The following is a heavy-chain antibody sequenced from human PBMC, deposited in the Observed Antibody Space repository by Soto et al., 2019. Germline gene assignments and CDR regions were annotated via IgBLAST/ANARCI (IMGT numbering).Heavy chain of an antibody. CDR2: ISGSGGST. D-gene: IGHD6-19*01. CDR1: GFTLSSYA. Sequence: GGSLRLSCAASGFTLSSYAMSWVRQAPGKGLEWVSGISGSGGSTYYADSVKGRFTISRDNSKNALYLQMNSLRAEDTAVYYCAKDRVTVVGYDAFDIWGQGTMVTV. CDR3: AKDRVTVVGYDAFDI. J-gene: IGHJ3*02. V-gene: IGHV3-23*01.